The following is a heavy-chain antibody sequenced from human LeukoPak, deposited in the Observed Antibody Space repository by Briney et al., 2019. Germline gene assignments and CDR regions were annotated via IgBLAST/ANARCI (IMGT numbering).Heavy chain of an antibody. V-gene: IGHV4-34*01. D-gene: IGHD2-21*01. CDR3: ARVLAIRDYYYYYMDV. CDR2: INHSGST. CDR1: GGSFSGYY. J-gene: IGHJ6*03. Sequence: SETLSLTCAVYGGSFSGYYWSWIRKPPGKGLEWIGEINHSGSTNYNPSLKSRVTISVDTSKNQFSLKLSSVTAADTAVYYCARVLAIRDYYYYYMDVWGKGTTVTVSS.